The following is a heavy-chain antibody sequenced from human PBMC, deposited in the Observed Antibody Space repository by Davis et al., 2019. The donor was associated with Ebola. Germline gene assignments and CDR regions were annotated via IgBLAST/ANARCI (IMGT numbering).Heavy chain of an antibody. CDR3: ARDSDYHDSSGNSYDAFDI. D-gene: IGHD3-22*01. CDR2: INQDGNKK. J-gene: IGHJ3*02. V-gene: IGHV3-7*01. Sequence: GESLKISCAASGFTFSSYWMIWVRQAPGKGLEWVATINQDGNKKYFVDSVMGRFTISRDNAMNSLYLQMNSLRAEDTAVYYCARDSDYHDSSGNSYDAFDIWGQGTVVTVSS. CDR1: GFTFSSYW.